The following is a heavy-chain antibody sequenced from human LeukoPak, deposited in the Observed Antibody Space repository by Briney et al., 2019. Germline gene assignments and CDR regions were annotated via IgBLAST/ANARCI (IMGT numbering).Heavy chain of an antibody. D-gene: IGHD3-10*01. CDR3: ARELVRGGRPDAFDV. V-gene: IGHV3-21*01. Sequence: GGSLRLSCAASGFTFSIYSMNWVRQAPGKGLEWVSSISSAGTYTFHADSMRGRVTISRDNAKNSLFLEVNSLRAEDTAVYYCARELVRGGRPDAFDVWGQGTMVTVSS. CDR1: GFTFSIYS. J-gene: IGHJ3*01. CDR2: ISSAGTYT.